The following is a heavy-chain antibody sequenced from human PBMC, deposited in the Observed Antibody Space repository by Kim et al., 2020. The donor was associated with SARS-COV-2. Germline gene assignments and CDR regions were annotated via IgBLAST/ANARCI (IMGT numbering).Heavy chain of an antibody. CDR3: AKRNTISIDY. D-gene: IGHD3-10*01. Sequence: STYAADSVKGRFTISRDNAKNTLYLQMNSLRAEDTAVYYCAKRNTISIDYWGQGTLVTVSS. J-gene: IGHJ4*02. V-gene: IGHV3-23*01. CDR2: ST.